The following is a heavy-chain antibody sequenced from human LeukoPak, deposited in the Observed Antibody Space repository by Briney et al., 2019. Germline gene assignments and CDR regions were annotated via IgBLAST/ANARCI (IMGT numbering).Heavy chain of an antibody. V-gene: IGHV4-39*01. D-gene: IGHD3-22*01. CDR1: GGSISSSIYY. J-gene: IGHJ4*02. CDR2: IYYSGST. Sequence: SETLSLTCTVSGGSISSSIYYWGWIRQPPGKGLEWIGSIYYSGSTYYNPSLKSRVTISVDTSKNQFSLKLSSVTAADTAVYYCAIYYYDSSGYYYHYWGQGTLVTVSS. CDR3: AIYYYDSSGYYYHY.